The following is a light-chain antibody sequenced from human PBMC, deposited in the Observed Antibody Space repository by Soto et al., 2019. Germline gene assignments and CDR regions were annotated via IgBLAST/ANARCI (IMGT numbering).Light chain of an antibody. CDR1: QDIKNY. Sequence: DIQMTQSPSSLSASVGDRVTITCQASQDIKNYLNWYQQKPGRAPRLLIYDASNLETGVPSRFSGSGSGTDFTFTISSLQPEDIATYYCQQYDNLPRMFGQGTKVDI. CDR2: DAS. CDR3: QQYDNLPRM. J-gene: IGKJ1*01. V-gene: IGKV1-33*01.